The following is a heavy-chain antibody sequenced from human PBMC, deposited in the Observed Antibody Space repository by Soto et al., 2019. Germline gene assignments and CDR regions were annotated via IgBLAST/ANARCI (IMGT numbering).Heavy chain of an antibody. CDR2: IRFYNDNT. CDR1: GYTFINHG. J-gene: IGHJ6*02. CDR3: ARYNSGCCRYGMDV. D-gene: IGHD6-19*01. V-gene: IGHV1-18*01. Sequence: QAQLVQSGAEVKKPGASVKVSCKASGYTFINHGISWVRQAPGQVLEWMGGIRFYNDNTNYAPKFQGRVTMTTDTSTSTAHMELRSLRSEDTAVYDGARYNSGCCRYGMDVWGQGTTVTVSS.